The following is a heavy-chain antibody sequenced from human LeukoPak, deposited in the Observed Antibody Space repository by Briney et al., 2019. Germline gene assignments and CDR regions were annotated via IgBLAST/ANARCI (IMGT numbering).Heavy chain of an antibody. CDR2: IHYTGST. V-gene: IGHV4-61*01. J-gene: IGHJ5*02. Sequence: SETLSLTCTVSGGSISSSSYYWSWIRQSPGKGLECIGYIHYTGSTNYNPSLKSRVTISVETSKNQFSLKLKSVTAADTAVYYCARGGYYGSGNNFRFDPWGQGTLVTVSS. CDR3: ARGGYYGSGNNFRFDP. D-gene: IGHD3-10*01. CDR1: GGSISSSSYY.